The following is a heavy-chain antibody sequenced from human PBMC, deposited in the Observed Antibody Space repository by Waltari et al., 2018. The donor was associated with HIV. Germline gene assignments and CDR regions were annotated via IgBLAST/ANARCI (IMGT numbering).Heavy chain of an antibody. D-gene: IGHD3-3*01. Sequence: QVQLQESGPGLVKPSETLSLTCTVSGGSISSYYWSWIRPLPGKGLEWIGYIYYSGSTNYNPSLKSRVTISVDTSKNQFSLKLSSVTAADTAVYYCARDRDFWSGHYYYYGMDVWGQGTTVTVYS. J-gene: IGHJ6*02. CDR2: IYYSGST. CDR1: GGSISSYY. CDR3: ARDRDFWSGHYYYYGMDV. V-gene: IGHV4-59*01.